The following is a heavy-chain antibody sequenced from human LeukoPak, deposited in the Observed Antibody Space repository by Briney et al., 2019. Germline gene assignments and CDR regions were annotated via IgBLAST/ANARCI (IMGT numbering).Heavy chain of an antibody. J-gene: IGHJ4*02. CDR3: ARDGGYSSSWPTPGDY. D-gene: IGHD6-13*01. CDR2: ISSSSSYI. CDR1: GFTFSSYG. Sequence: GGSLRLSCAASGFTFSSYGMNWVRQAPGKGLEWVSSISSSSSYIYYADSVKGRFTISRDNAKNSLYLQMNSLRAEDTAVYYCARDGGYSSSWPTPGDYWGQGTLVTVSS. V-gene: IGHV3-21*01.